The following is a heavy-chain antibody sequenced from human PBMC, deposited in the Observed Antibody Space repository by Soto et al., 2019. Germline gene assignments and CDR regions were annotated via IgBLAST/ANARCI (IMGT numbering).Heavy chain of an antibody. CDR3: ASPPAAGDSSGSDEEYFQH. CDR1: GGSISSGGYS. D-gene: IGHD3-22*01. V-gene: IGHV4-30-2*01. J-gene: IGHJ1*01. CDR2: IYHSGST. Sequence: KASETLSLTCAVSGGSISSGGYSWSWIRQPPGKGLEWIGYIYHSGSTYYNPSLKSRVTISVDRSKNQFSLKLSSVTAADTAVYYCASPPAAGDSSGSDEEYFQHWGQGTLVTVSS.